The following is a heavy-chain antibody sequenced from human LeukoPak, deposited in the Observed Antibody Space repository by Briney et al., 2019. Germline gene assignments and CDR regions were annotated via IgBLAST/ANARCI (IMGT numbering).Heavy chain of an antibody. CDR2: INPNSGGT. D-gene: IGHD4-17*01. CDR3: ARDRTTVTTGYYGMDV. Sequence: GASVKVSCKASGYTFTGYYMHWVRQAPGQGLEWMGWINPNSGGTNYAQKFQGRVTMTRDTSISTAYMELSRLRSDDTAVYYCARDRTTVTTGYYGMDVWGQGTTLTVSS. CDR1: GYTFTGYY. V-gene: IGHV1-2*02. J-gene: IGHJ6*02.